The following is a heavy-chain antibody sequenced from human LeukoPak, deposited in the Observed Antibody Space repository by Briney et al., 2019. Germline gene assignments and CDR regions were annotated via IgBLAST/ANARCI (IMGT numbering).Heavy chain of an antibody. Sequence: GGSLRLSCAASGFTFSSYAMHWVRQAPGKGLEWVSGISWNSGSIGYADSVKGRFTISRDNAKNSLYLQMNSLRAEDTALYYCAKDFSGYYFDYWGQGTLVTVSS. V-gene: IGHV3-9*01. CDR1: GFTFSSYA. CDR3: AKDFSGYYFDY. J-gene: IGHJ4*02. CDR2: ISWNSGSI.